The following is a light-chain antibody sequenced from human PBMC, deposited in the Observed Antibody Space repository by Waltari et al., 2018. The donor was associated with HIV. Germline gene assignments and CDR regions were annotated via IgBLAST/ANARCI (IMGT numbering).Light chain of an antibody. CDR1: QAISSS. CDR2: SAS. J-gene: IGKJ1*01. V-gene: IGKV1-NL1*01. Sequence: IQMTRSPSSLSASIGVRVPISCRPSQAISSSVAWYQQKPGEAPQLLVYSASRLGSGVSSRFSGSGSGTDYTLTITSLQSEDFATYYCQQYFSAPRTFGQGVKVEVK. CDR3: QQYFSAPRT.